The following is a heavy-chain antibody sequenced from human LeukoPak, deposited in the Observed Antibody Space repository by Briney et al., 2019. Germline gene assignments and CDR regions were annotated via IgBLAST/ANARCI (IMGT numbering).Heavy chain of an antibody. V-gene: IGHV3-74*01. Sequence: GGSLRLSCAASGFTFSSYWMHWVRQAPGEGLVWVSRINSDGSSTTYADSVKGRLTSSRDNTRNTLYLQMNSLRAEDTAVYYCARGGCSSTSCYILDYWGQGTLVTVSS. CDR3: ARGGCSSTSCYILDY. CDR1: GFTFSSYW. D-gene: IGHD2-2*02. J-gene: IGHJ4*02. CDR2: INSDGSST.